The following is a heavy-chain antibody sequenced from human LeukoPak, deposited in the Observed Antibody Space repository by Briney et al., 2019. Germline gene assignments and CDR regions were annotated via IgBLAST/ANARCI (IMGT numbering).Heavy chain of an antibody. Sequence: ASVKVSCKASGYTFTSYGISWVRQAPGQGLERMGWISAYNGNTNYAQMLQGRVTMTTDTSTSTAYMELRSLRSDDTAVYYCARDRGRNIVVVIAEDAFDIWGQGTMVTVSS. CDR3: ARDRGRNIVVVIAEDAFDI. D-gene: IGHD2-21*01. CDR2: ISAYNGNT. V-gene: IGHV1-18*01. CDR1: GYTFTSYG. J-gene: IGHJ3*02.